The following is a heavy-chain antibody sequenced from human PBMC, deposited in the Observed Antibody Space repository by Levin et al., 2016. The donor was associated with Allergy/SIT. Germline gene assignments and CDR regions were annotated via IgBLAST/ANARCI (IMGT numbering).Heavy chain of an antibody. J-gene: IGHJ6*03. V-gene: IGHV1-2*02. Sequence: WVRQAPGQGLEWMGWNNPDSGGTNYAQNFQGRVSMTRDTFINTAYMELSRLKSDDTAVYYCAREAHGLPMDVWGTGTTVTVSS. CDR3: AREAHGLPMDV. CDR2: NNPDSGGT. D-gene: IGHD3/OR15-3a*01.